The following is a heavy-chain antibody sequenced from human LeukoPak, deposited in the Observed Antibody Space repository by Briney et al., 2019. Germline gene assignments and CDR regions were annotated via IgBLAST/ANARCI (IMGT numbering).Heavy chain of an antibody. J-gene: IGHJ4*02. Sequence: SETLSLTCTVSGGSISSGGYYWSWIRQPPGKGLEWIGYIYHSGSTYYNPSLKSRVTISVDRSKNQFSLKLSSVTAADTAVYYCARRGYYGSGSYLDYWGQGTLVTVSS. V-gene: IGHV4-30-2*01. CDR3: ARRGYYGSGSYLDY. CDR1: GGSISSGGYY. D-gene: IGHD3-10*01. CDR2: IYHSGST.